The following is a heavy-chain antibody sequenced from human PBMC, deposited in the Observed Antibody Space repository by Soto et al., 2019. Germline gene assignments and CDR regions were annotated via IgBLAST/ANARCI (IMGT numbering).Heavy chain of an antibody. CDR3: ARGKYCGGDCYSYYFDY. V-gene: IGHV4-59*01. Sequence: SLTCTVSGGSISSYYWSWIRQPPGKGLEWIGYIYYSGSTNYNPSLKSRVTISVDTSKNQFSLKLSSVTAADTAVYYCARGKYCGGDCYSYYFDYWGQGTLVTVSS. D-gene: IGHD2-21*02. CDR1: GGSISSYY. CDR2: IYYSGST. J-gene: IGHJ4*02.